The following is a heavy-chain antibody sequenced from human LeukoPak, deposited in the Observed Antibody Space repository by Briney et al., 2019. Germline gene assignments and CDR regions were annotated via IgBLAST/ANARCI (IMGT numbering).Heavy chain of an antibody. CDR3: AKSVALSEFDY. Sequence: GGSLRLSCAASGFTVSDNNMIWVRQAPGKGLEWVSTLHRDGSVRYADSVNGRFTISRDNSKNTLYLQMNSLRAEDTAVYYCAKSVALSEFDYWGQGTLVTVSS. D-gene: IGHD5/OR15-5a*01. J-gene: IGHJ4*02. CDR2: LHRDGSV. CDR1: GFTVSDNN. V-gene: IGHV3-53*01.